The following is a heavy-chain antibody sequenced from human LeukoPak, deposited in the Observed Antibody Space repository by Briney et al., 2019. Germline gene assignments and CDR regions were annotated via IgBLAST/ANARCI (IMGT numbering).Heavy chain of an antibody. J-gene: IGHJ4*02. CDR2: IWHDGSKT. CDR1: GSIFSRYD. D-gene: IGHD4-17*01. Sequence: GGSLRLSCVASGSIFSRYDMHWVRQAPGKGLEWVALIWHDGSKTHYADPVKGRFTISRDDSKSTLYVQMNSLRVEDTAVYYCARDPATVTSHFDYWGQGALVTVSS. V-gene: IGHV3-33*01. CDR3: ARDPATVTSHFDY.